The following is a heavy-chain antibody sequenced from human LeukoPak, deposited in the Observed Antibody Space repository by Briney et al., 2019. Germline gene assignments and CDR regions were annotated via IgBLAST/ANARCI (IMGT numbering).Heavy chain of an antibody. J-gene: IGHJ6*02. D-gene: IGHD3-10*01. V-gene: IGHV4-31*03. CDR2: IYYSGST. Sequence: SETLSLTCTVSGASFSGYYWSWIRQHPGKGLEWIGYIYYSGSTYYNPSLKSRVTISVDTSKNQFSLKLSSVTAADTAVYYCARSPITMVREYGMDVWGQGTTVTVSS. CDR1: GASFSGYY. CDR3: ARSPITMVREYGMDV.